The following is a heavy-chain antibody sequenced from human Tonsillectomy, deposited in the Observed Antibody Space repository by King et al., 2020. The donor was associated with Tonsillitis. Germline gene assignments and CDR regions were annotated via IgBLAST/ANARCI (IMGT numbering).Heavy chain of an antibody. D-gene: IGHD3-22*01. V-gene: IGHV4-39*02. CDR1: GGSISSTSYY. J-gene: IGHJ5*02. Sequence: QLQESGPGLVKPSDTLSLTCAVSGGSISSTSYYWAWIRQPPGKGPEWIASIYYDGTTYYNPSLQSRFTISVDTTRNQFSLRLSSLTAADTAVYYCARDPGYSRGFDPWGQGMLVTVSS. CDR2: IYYDGTT. CDR3: ARDPGYSRGFDP.